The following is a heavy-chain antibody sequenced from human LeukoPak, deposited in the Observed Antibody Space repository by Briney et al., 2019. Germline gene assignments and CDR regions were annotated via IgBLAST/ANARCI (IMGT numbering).Heavy chain of an antibody. D-gene: IGHD2-2*01. J-gene: IGHJ5*02. CDR1: GYTFTSYG. Sequence: ASVKVSCKASGYTFTSYGISWVRQAPGQGLEWMGWISAYNGNTNYAQKLQGRVTMTTDTSTSTAYMELRSLRSDDTAVYYCARENPWYCSSTSCMDIWFDPWGQGTLVTVSS. CDR2: ISAYNGNT. V-gene: IGHV1-18*04. CDR3: ARENPWYCSSTSCMDIWFDP.